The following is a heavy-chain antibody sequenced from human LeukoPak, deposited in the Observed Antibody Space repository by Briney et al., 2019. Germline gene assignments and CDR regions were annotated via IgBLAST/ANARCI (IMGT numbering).Heavy chain of an antibody. CDR2: IKQDGSEK. CDR3: ARGGYSGYDPHYMDV. Sequence: AGGSLRLSCAASGFTFSSYWMNWVRQAPGKGLEWVANIKQDGSEKYYVDSVKGRFTISRDNSKNTLYLQMNSLRAEDTALYYCARGGYSGYDPHYMDVWGKGTTVTVSS. D-gene: IGHD5-12*01. J-gene: IGHJ6*03. CDR1: GFTFSSYW. V-gene: IGHV3-7*03.